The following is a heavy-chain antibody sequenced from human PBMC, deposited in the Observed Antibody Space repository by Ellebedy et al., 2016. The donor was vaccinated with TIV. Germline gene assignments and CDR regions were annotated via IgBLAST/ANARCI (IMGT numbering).Heavy chain of an antibody. CDR3: ARDRAGIEVAAYFDY. CDR1: GFTFSSFG. CDR2: IWYAGSTQ. D-gene: IGHD6-19*01. J-gene: IGHJ4*02. V-gene: IGHV3-33*01. Sequence: PGGSLRLSCEASGFTFSSFGMHWVRQAPGKGLEWVAVIWYAGSTQYYADSVKGRFTISRDNSKNTLFLQMNGLRAEDTAVYYCARDRAGIEVAAYFDYWGQGTLVTVSS.